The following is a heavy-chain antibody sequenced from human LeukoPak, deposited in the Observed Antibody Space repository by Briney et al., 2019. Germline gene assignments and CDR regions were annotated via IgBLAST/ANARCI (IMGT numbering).Heavy chain of an antibody. V-gene: IGHV4-4*07. J-gene: IGHJ5*02. D-gene: IGHD6-13*01. Sequence: SETLSLTCTVSGGSISSYYWSWIRQPAGKGLEWIGSIYTSGSTNYNPSLKSRVTMSVDTSKNQFSLKLSSVTAADTAVYYCAREGIAAAGGRFDPWGQGTLVTVSS. CDR3: AREGIAAAGGRFDP. CDR2: IYTSGST. CDR1: GGSISSYY.